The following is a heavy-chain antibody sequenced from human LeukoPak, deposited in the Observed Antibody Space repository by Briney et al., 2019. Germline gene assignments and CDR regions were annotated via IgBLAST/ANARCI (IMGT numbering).Heavy chain of an antibody. CDR2: IYYSGRT. Sequence: SETLSLTCTVSGGSVSSGSYYWSWIRQPPGKGLEWIGYIYYSGRTHYNPSLKSRVTISVDTSKNQFSLKLSSVTAADTAVYYCARDARVCTNGVCYGMDVWGQGTTVTVSS. CDR3: ARDARVCTNGVCYGMDV. V-gene: IGHV4-61*01. J-gene: IGHJ6*02. CDR1: GGSVSSGSYY. D-gene: IGHD2-8*01.